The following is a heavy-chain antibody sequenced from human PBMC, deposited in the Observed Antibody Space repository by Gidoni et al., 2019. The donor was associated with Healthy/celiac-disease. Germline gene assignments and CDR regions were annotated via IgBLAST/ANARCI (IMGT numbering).Heavy chain of an antibody. J-gene: IGHJ6*02. CDR1: GGSFSGYY. V-gene: IGHV4-34*01. Sequence: QVQLQQWGAGLLKPSETLSLTCAVYGGSFSGYYWSWIRQPPGKGLEWIGEINHSGSTNYNPSLKSRVTISVDMSKNQFSLKLSSVTAADTAVYYCARGLRLRFLEWFKLDVWGQGTTVTVSS. CDR2: INHSGST. D-gene: IGHD3-3*01. CDR3: ARGLRLRFLEWFKLDV.